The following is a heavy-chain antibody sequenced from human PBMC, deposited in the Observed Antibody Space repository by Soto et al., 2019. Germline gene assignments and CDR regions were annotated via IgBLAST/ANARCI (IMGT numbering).Heavy chain of an antibody. J-gene: IGHJ4*02. D-gene: IGHD4-17*01. CDR3: ARGYGGYFDD. V-gene: IGHV1-69*01. CDR2: ITPLFETT. Sequence: QVQLVQSGAEVKKPGSSVKVSCKASGVTINSFAVTWVRQAPGQGFQWLGGITPLFETTSYAQNFQGRVTITADESTTTSYMELRGLASEDTAVYYCARGYGGYFDDWGQGTRVIVSS. CDR1: GVTINSFA.